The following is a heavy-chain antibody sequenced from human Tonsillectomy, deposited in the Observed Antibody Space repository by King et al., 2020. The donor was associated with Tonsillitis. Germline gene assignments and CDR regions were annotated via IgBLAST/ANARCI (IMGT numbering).Heavy chain of an antibody. J-gene: IGHJ4*02. D-gene: IGHD3-22*01. CDR3: AQFHGIIVVRPPFDY. V-gene: IGHV2-5*01. CDR1: GFSLNTSGVG. Sequence: ITLKESGPTLVKPTQTLTLTCTFSGFSLNTSGVGVAWIRQPPGKALEWLALIYWNDDKRYSPSLESRLTITKDTSKNQVVLTMTNMDPVDTATYYCAQFHGIIVVRPPFDYWGQGTLVTVSS. CDR2: IYWNDDK.